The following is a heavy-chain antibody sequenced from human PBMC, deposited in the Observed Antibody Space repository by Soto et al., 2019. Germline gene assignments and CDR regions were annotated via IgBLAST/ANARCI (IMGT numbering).Heavy chain of an antibody. J-gene: IGHJ4*02. D-gene: IGHD3-9*01. CDR2: MNPKSGYT. CDR1: GYTFSNYD. Sequence: ASVKVSCKTSGYTFSNYDINWVRQAAGQGLEWMGWMNPKSGYTGSARNFQGRVTMTRDTSMTTAYMELSSLRSEDTAMYYCARGPDSSTGYYGPFEYWGQGTLVTVSS. V-gene: IGHV1-8*01. CDR3: ARGPDSSTGYYGPFEY.